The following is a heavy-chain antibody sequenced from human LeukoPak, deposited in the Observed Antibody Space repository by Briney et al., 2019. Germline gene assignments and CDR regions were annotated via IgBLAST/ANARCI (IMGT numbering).Heavy chain of an antibody. Sequence: GGSLRLSCAASGFTFSSYGMSWVRQPPGKGLEWVSSISSSSSYIYYADSVKGRFTISRDNAKNSLYLQMNSLRAEDTAVYYCARDPDYDILTGYYYYYYMDVWGKGTTVTISS. D-gene: IGHD3-9*01. V-gene: IGHV3-21*01. J-gene: IGHJ6*03. CDR3: ARDPDYDILTGYYYYYYMDV. CDR1: GFTFSSYG. CDR2: ISSSSSYI.